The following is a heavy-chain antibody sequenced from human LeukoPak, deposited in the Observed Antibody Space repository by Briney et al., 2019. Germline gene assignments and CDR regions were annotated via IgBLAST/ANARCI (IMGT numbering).Heavy chain of an antibody. V-gene: IGHV4-39*02. CDR1: DDSISRSTYY. Sequence: SETLSLTCTVSDDSISRSTYYWAWLRQPPGKGLEWIGSVYYGRSPYFNPSLESRATISVDTSKNHFSLKTSSVTTADTAVYYCARSSGTGTFSYWGQGTLVTVSS. J-gene: IGHJ4*02. D-gene: IGHD6-25*01. CDR3: ARSSGTGTFSY. CDR2: VYYGRSP.